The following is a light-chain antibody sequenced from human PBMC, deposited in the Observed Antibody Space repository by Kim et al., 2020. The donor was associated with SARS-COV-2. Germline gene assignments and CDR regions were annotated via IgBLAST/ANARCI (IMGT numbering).Light chain of an antibody. CDR3: QSYDGSLSGYV. Sequence: QSVLTQPPSVSGAPGQRVTISCTGSSSNIGAGYDVHWYQQLPGTAPGLVIYANSNRPSGVPDRFSGSMSGTSASLAITGLQAEDEADYYCQSYDGSLSGYVFGTGTKVTVL. V-gene: IGLV1-40*01. CDR1: SSNIGAGYD. J-gene: IGLJ1*01. CDR2: ANS.